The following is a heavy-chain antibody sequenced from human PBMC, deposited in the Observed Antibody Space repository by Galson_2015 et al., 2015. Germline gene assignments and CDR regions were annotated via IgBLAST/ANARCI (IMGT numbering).Heavy chain of an antibody. J-gene: IGHJ6*02. D-gene: IGHD2-2*01. V-gene: IGHV4-34*01. Sequence: YYWSWIRQPPGKGLEWIGEINHSGSTNYNPSLKSRVTISVDTSKNQFSLKLSSVTAADTAVYYCARGSPINIVVVPAATGQDLDVWGQGTTVTVSS. CDR3: ARGSPINIVVVPAATGQDLDV. CDR2: INHSGST. CDR1: YY.